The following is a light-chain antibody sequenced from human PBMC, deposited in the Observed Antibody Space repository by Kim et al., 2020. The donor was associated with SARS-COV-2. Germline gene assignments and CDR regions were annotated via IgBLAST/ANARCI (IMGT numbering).Light chain of an antibody. J-gene: IGKJ1*01. CDR3: QKYDIAPWT. Sequence: DIQMTQSPSSLSASVGDRVTITCRASHAISHYLAWYQQIPGKVPKLLIYAASTLQSGVPSRFSGSGSGTDFTLTISSLQPEDVATYYCQKYDIAPWTFGQGTKVDIK. V-gene: IGKV1-27*01. CDR2: AAS. CDR1: HAISHY.